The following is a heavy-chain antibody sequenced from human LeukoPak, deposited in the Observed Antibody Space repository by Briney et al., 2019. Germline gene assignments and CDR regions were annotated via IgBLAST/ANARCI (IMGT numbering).Heavy chain of an antibody. V-gene: IGHV3-15*01. Sequence: KTGGSLRLSCAASGFTFPNTWMSWVRQAPGKGLEWVGRIKSKTDGGTTDYAAPVKGRFTISRDDSKNTLYLQMNSLKTEDIAVYYCTTYYYDGYFDYWGQGTLVTVSS. CDR3: TTYYYDGYFDY. CDR1: GFTFPNTW. J-gene: IGHJ4*02. D-gene: IGHD3-22*01. CDR2: IKSKTDGGTT.